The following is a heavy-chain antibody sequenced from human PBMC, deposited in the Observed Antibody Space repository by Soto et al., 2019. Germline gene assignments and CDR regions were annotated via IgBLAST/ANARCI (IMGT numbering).Heavy chain of an antibody. Sequence: PSETLSLTCAVTGKSSTAYSWGWTRHPPGKALEWIGEINHTGYTNYNPSLKSRVTISVDTSKSQFSLNLSSVTAADTAVFSCARGAYSPDAFDIWGQGTLVT. CDR2: INHTGYT. J-gene: IGHJ3*02. V-gene: IGHV4-34*01. D-gene: IGHD4-4*01. CDR1: GKSSTAYS. CDR3: ARGAYSPDAFDI.